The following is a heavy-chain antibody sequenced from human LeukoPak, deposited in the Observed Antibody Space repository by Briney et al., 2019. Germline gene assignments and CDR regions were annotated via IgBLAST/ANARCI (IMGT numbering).Heavy chain of an antibody. CDR1: GFTFSSYG. D-gene: IGHD3-22*01. CDR3: ARVPYYYDSSGYWGYGMDV. Sequence: GRSLRLSCAASGFTFSSYGMHWVRQAPGKGLEWVAVIWYGGSNKYYADSVKGRFTISRDNSRNTLYLQMNSLRAEDTAVYYCARVPYYYDSSGYWGYGMDVWGQGTTVTVSS. CDR2: IWYGGSNK. J-gene: IGHJ6*02. V-gene: IGHV3-33*08.